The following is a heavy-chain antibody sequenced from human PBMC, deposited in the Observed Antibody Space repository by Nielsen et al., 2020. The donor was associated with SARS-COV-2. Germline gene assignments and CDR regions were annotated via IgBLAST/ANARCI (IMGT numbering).Heavy chain of an antibody. J-gene: IGHJ6*02. CDR3: AKDQDGDSRYGMDV. Sequence: WIRQPPGKGLEWVAVIWYDGSNKYYADSVKGRFTISRDNSKNTLYLQMNSLRAEDTAVYYCAKDQDGDSRYGMDVWGQGTTVTVSS. V-gene: IGHV3-33*06. CDR2: IWYDGSNK. D-gene: IGHD4-17*01.